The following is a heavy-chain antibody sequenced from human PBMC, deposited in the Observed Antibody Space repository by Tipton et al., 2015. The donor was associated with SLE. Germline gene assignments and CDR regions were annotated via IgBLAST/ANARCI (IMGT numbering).Heavy chain of an antibody. Sequence: TLSLTCAVYGGSFSGYYWSWIRQPPGKGLEWIGEINHSGSTNYNPSLKSRVTISVDTSKNQFSLKLSSVTAADTAVYYCASNRAARRAYFDYWGQGTLVTVSS. D-gene: IGHD6-6*01. J-gene: IGHJ4*02. CDR2: INHSGST. CDR1: GGSFSGYY. CDR3: ASNRAARRAYFDY. V-gene: IGHV4-34*01.